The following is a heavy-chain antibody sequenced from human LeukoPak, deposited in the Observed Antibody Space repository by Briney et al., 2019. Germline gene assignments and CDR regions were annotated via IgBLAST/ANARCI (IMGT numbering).Heavy chain of an antibody. D-gene: IGHD3-10*01. CDR1: GGSFSGYY. V-gene: IGHV4-34*01. CDR3: ARMGTGRYYGSGKRTFDY. CDR2: INHSGST. J-gene: IGHJ4*02. Sequence: PSETLSLTCAVYGGSFSGYYWSWIRQPPGKGLEWIGEINHSGSTNYNPSLKSRVTISVDTSKNQFSRKLSSVTAADTAVYYCARMGTGRYYGSGKRTFDYWGQGTLVTVSS.